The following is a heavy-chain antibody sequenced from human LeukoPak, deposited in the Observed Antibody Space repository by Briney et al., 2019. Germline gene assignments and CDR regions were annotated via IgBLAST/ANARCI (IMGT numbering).Heavy chain of an antibody. V-gene: IGHV4-4*07. CDR1: GGSISSYY. CDR3: ARDYYDILTGYYEGGGFDY. Sequence: SETLSLTCTVSGGSISSYYWSWIRQPAGKGLEWIGRIYTSGSTNYNPSLKSRVTMSVDTSKNQFSLKLSSATAADTAVYYCARDYYDILTGYYEGGGFDYWGQGTLVTVSS. D-gene: IGHD3-9*01. J-gene: IGHJ4*02. CDR2: IYTSGST.